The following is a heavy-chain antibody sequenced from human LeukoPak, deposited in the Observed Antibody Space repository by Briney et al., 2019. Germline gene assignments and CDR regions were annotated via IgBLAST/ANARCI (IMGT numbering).Heavy chain of an antibody. CDR3: ARGLYSYGLPHTNPFDY. CDR2: ISSSGSTI. D-gene: IGHD5-18*01. CDR1: GFTFSSYE. Sequence: GGSLTLSCAASGFTFSSYEMNWVRQAPGKGLEWVSYISSSGSTIYYADSVKGRFTISRDNAKNSLYLQMNSLRGEDTAVYYCARGLYSYGLPHTNPFDYWGQGTLVTVSS. V-gene: IGHV3-48*03. J-gene: IGHJ4*02.